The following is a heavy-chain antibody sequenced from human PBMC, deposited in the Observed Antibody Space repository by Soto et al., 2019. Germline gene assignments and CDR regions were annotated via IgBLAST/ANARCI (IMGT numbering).Heavy chain of an antibody. CDR2: IYHTGNA. Sequence: PSETLSLTCSVSGDSISNSRFYWAWIRQPPGEGLEWIGSIYHTGNAYYNPSLKSRVTISADTSKNQFSLKLTSVTAADAALYYCARDFFDSSDYPTTWFDPWGQGTLVTSPQ. D-gene: IGHD3-22*01. V-gene: IGHV4-39*01. CDR1: GDSISNSRFY. J-gene: IGHJ5*02. CDR3: ARDFFDSSDYPTTWFDP.